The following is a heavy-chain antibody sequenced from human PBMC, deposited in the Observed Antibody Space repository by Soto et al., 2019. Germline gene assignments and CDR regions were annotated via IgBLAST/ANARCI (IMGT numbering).Heavy chain of an antibody. V-gene: IGHV3-23*01. CDR3: AKVTVPFLEWVARYYFDY. Sequence: EVQLLESGGGLVQPGGSLRLSCVGSGFPFSNYAMTWVRQAPGKGLEWVSVISGSGNNTYQADAVKGRFTISRDNSKNTLYLQMSSLRAEDSAVYFCAKVTVPFLEWVARYYFDYWGQGNIVTVSS. CDR2: ISGSGNNT. CDR1: GFPFSNYA. D-gene: IGHD3-3*02. J-gene: IGHJ4*02.